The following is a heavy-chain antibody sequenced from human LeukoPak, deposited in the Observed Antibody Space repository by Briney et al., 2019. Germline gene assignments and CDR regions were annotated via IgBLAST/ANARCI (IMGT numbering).Heavy chain of an antibody. CDR3: ARPYLGYCSGGSCYRPDYFDY. J-gene: IGHJ4*02. V-gene: IGHV3-30*03. D-gene: IGHD2-15*01. CDR2: ISYDGSNK. Sequence: GGSLRLSCAASGFTFSSYGMHWVRQAPGKGLEWVAVISYDGSNKYYADSVKGRFTISRDNSKNTLYLQMNSLRAEDTAVYYCARPYLGYCSGGSCYRPDYFDYWGQGTLVTVSS. CDR1: GFTFSSYG.